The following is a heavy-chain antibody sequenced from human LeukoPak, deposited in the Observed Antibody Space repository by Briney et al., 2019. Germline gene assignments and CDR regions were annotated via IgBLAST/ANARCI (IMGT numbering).Heavy chain of an antibody. CDR2: IYHSGST. Sequence: PSETLSLTCAVSGYSISSGYYWGWIRQPPGKGLEWIGSIYHSGSTYYNPSLKSRVTISVDTSKSQFSLKLSPVTAADTAVYYCASPRTGYYIDYWGQGTLVTVSS. J-gene: IGHJ4*02. CDR3: ASPRTGYYIDY. CDR1: GYSISSGYY. V-gene: IGHV4-38-2*01. D-gene: IGHD3/OR15-3a*01.